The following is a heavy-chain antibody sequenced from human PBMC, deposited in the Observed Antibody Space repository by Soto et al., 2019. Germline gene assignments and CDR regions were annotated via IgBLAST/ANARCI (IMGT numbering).Heavy chain of an antibody. CDR2: IKSKTDGGTT. CDR3: TTPLPSLPYYYDSSGYYY. Sequence: EVQLVESGGGLVKPGGSLRLSCAASGFTFSNAWMNWVRQAPGKGLEWVGRIKSKTDGGTTDYAAPVKGRFTISRDDSKNTLYLQMNSLKTEDTAVYYCTTPLPSLPYYYDSSGYYYWGQGTLVTVSS. D-gene: IGHD3-22*01. J-gene: IGHJ4*02. CDR1: GFTFSNAW. V-gene: IGHV3-15*07.